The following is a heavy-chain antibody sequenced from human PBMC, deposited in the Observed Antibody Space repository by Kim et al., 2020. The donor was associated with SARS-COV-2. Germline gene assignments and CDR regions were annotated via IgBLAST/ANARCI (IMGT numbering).Heavy chain of an antibody. V-gene: IGHV1-46*01. Sequence: ASVKVSWKASGYTFTSYYMHWVRQAPGQGLEWMGIINPSGGSTSYAQKFQGRVTMTRDTSTSTVYMELSSLRSEDTAVYYCARARLRGRDRFGPGSNWFDPWGQGTLVTVSS. CDR3: ARARLRGRDRFGPGSNWFDP. CDR2: INPSGGST. D-gene: IGHD3-10*01. CDR1: GYTFTSYY. J-gene: IGHJ5*02.